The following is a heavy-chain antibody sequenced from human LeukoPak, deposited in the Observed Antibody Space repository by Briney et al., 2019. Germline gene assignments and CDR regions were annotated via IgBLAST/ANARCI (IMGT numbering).Heavy chain of an antibody. CDR1: GGSISSSSYY. CDR2: IYYSGST. Sequence: SETLSLTCTVSGGSISSSSYYWGWIRQPPGKGLEWIGSIYYSGSTYYNPSLKSRVTISVDTSKNQFSLKLSSVTAADTAVYYCASICSGGSCYSAGSGYWGQGTLVTVSS. CDR3: ASICSGGSCYSAGSGY. D-gene: IGHD2-15*01. J-gene: IGHJ4*02. V-gene: IGHV4-39*07.